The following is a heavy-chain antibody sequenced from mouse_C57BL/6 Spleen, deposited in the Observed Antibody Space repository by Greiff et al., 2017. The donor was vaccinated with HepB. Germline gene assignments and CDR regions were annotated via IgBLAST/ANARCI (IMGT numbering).Heavy chain of an antibody. V-gene: IGHV1-54*01. Sequence: QVQLQQSGAELVRPGTSVKVSCKASGYAFTNYLIEWVKQRPGQGLEWIGVINPGSGGTNYNEKFKGKATLTADKSSSTAYMQLSSLTSEDSAVYFCARSGDGYPLAYWGQGTLVTVSA. J-gene: IGHJ3*01. CDR3: ARSGDGYPLAY. CDR2: INPGSGGT. D-gene: IGHD2-3*01. CDR1: GYAFTNYL.